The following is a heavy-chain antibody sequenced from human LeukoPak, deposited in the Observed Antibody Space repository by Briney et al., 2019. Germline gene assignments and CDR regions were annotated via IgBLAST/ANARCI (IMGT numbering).Heavy chain of an antibody. J-gene: IGHJ6*02. V-gene: IGHV3-74*01. Sequence: GGSLRLSCAASGFTFSSYWMHWVRQAPGKGLLWVSRIDSDGSSITYADSVRGRFTSSRDNAKNTLYLQMNSLRDEDTAVYYCARVLDTAMNYYYGMDVWGQGTTVTVSS. CDR3: ARVLDTAMNYYYGMDV. D-gene: IGHD5-18*01. CDR2: IDSDGSSI. CDR1: GFTFSSYW.